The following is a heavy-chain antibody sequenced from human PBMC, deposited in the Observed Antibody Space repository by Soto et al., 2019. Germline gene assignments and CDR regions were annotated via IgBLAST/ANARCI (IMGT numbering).Heavy chain of an antibody. CDR1: GFTFSNYA. D-gene: IGHD3-10*01. J-gene: IGHJ6*02. Sequence: ESGGGLVHPGGSLRLSCAASGFTFSNYAMNWVRQAPGKGLEWVSSISGSGRNTYYADSVKGRLTISRDSSKNTLYLQMISLRVEDTGVYYCAKDLNGSGSFTSYYHYGMDVWGQGTTVTVSS. CDR3: AKDLNGSGSFTSYYHYGMDV. CDR2: ISGSGRNT. V-gene: IGHV3-23*01.